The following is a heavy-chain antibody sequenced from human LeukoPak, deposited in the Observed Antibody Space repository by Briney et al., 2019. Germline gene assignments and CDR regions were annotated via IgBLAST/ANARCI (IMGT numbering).Heavy chain of an antibody. V-gene: IGHV1-24*01. Sequence: ASVKVSCKVSGYTLTELSMHWVRQAPGKGLEWMGGFDPEDCETIYAQKFQGRVTMTEDTSKDTAYMELSSLRSEDTAVYYCATEYSSGWYGDAFDIWGQGTMVTVSS. J-gene: IGHJ3*02. CDR2: FDPEDCET. CDR1: GYTLTELS. D-gene: IGHD6-19*01. CDR3: ATEYSSGWYGDAFDI.